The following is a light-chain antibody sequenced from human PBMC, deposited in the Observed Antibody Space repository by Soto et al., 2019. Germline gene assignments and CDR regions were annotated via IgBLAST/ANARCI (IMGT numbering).Light chain of an antibody. CDR1: SSDVGGYNY. Sequence: QSVLTQPASVSGSPGQSITISCTGTSSDVGGYNYFSWYQQHPGKAPKLMIYEVSNRPSGVSNRFSGSKSGNTASLTISGLQAEDEADFYCSSYTSSSPHVVFGGGTKLTVL. V-gene: IGLV2-14*01. CDR2: EVS. J-gene: IGLJ2*01. CDR3: SSYTSSSPHVV.